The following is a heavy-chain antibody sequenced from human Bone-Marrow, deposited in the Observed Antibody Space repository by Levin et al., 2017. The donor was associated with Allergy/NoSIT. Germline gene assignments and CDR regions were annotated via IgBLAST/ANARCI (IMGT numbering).Heavy chain of an antibody. J-gene: IGHJ4*02. CDR3: AKDRPAYGWPTFDL. V-gene: IGHV3-23*01. Sequence: GGSLRLSCEASGFSINSRAMSWVRQAPGGGLEWVASVANSRTGTYYADSVRGRFTISRDSATNTLYLQMNSLRVEDTAQYYCAKDRPAYGWPTFDLWGQGTLVIVSS. D-gene: IGHD3-16*01. CDR1: GFSINSRA. CDR2: VANSRTGT.